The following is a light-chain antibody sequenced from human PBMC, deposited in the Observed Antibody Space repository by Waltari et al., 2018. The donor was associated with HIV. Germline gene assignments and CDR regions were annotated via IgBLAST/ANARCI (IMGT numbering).Light chain of an antibody. CDR3: HVWDSDTKRVL. CDR2: DGS. J-gene: IGLJ3*02. CDR1: NIGSKS. V-gene: IGLV3-21*02. Sequence: SYVLTQPPSVSVAPGQTATITCGAHNIGSKSVHWYQQNAGQSPVLVVYDGSVRPSGTPERFSGSKFGNTATLPISGVEAGDEADYYCHVWDSDTKRVLFGGGTKLTVL.